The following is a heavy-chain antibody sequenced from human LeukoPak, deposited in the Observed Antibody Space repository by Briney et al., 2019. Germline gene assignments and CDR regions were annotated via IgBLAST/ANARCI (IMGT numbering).Heavy chain of an antibody. J-gene: IGHJ4*02. Sequence: GGSLRLSCAASGFTFSSYWMSWVRQAPGKGLEWVASTRQDGSEKHYVDSVKGRFTISRDNAKNSLSLEMNSLRAEDTALYYCARPHWGFDSWGQGTLVTVSS. D-gene: IGHD7-27*01. CDR3: ARPHWGFDS. V-gene: IGHV3-7*01. CDR2: TRQDGSEK. CDR1: GFTFSSYW.